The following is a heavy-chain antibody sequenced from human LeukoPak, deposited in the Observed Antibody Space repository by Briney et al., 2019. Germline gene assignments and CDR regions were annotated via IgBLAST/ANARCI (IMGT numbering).Heavy chain of an antibody. Sequence: HPGGSLRLSRAASGFTFSSYWMHWVRQAPGKGLVWVSRINSDGSSTSYADSVKGRFTVSRDNAKNTVYLQMNSLRAEDTAVYYCARDSKRKTTVTTGDSDYWGQGTLVTVSS. CDR1: GFTFSSYW. J-gene: IGHJ4*02. CDR2: INSDGSST. CDR3: ARDSKRKTTVTTGDSDY. V-gene: IGHV3-74*01. D-gene: IGHD4-17*01.